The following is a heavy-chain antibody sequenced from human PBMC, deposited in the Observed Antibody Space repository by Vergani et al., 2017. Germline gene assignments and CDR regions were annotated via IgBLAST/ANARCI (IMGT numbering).Heavy chain of an antibody. J-gene: IGHJ3*02. D-gene: IGHD3-16*01. V-gene: IGHV3-15*01. CDR3: TTSIIMITFGGVFDI. CDR2: IKSKTDGGTT. CDR1: GFTFSNAW. Sequence: EVQLVESGGGLVKPGGSLRLSCAASGFTFSNAWMSWVRQAPGKGLEWVGRIKSKTDGGTTDYAAPVKGRFTISRDDSKNTLYLQMNSLKTEDTAVYNCTTSIIMITFGGVFDIWGQGTMVTVSS.